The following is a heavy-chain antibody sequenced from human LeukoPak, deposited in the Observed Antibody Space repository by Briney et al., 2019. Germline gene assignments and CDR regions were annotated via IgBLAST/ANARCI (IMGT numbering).Heavy chain of an antibody. Sequence: ASVKVSCKASGYTFTGYYMHWVRQAPGQGLEWMGWINPNSGGTNYAQKFQGRVTMTRDTSISTAYKELSRLRSDDTAVYYCARALDLYSSGWYFGYWGQGTLVTVSS. CDR1: GYTFTGYY. CDR2: INPNSGGT. CDR3: ARALDLYSSGWYFGY. J-gene: IGHJ4*02. D-gene: IGHD6-19*01. V-gene: IGHV1-2*02.